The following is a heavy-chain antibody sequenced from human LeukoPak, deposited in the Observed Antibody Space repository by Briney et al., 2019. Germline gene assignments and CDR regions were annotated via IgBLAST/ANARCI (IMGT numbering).Heavy chain of an antibody. V-gene: IGHV1-8*02. CDR1: GGTFSSYA. Sequence: ASVKVSCKGSGGTFSSYAINWVRQATGQGLEWMGWMNPNSGNTGYAQKFQGRVTMTRNTSISTAYMELSSLRSEDTAVYYCARVIGYYYDSSGYSADWGQGTLVTVSS. CDR2: MNPNSGNT. D-gene: IGHD3-22*01. J-gene: IGHJ4*02. CDR3: ARVIGYYYDSSGYSAD.